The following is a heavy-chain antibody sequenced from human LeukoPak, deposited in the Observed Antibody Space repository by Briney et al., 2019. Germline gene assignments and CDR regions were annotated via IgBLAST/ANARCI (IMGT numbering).Heavy chain of an antibody. D-gene: IGHD5-18*01. Sequence: PSETLSLTCTVSGGTIISGQYYSTWIRHPPRKGLEWVGYIYYSGSTSHNPSLKSRVIISVDTSKNQFSLKLSSVTAADTAVYYCARGGYSYDHYFDYWGQGTLVTVSS. J-gene: IGHJ4*02. CDR1: GGTIISGQYY. V-gene: IGHV4-31*03. CDR3: ARGGYSYDHYFDY. CDR2: IYYSGST.